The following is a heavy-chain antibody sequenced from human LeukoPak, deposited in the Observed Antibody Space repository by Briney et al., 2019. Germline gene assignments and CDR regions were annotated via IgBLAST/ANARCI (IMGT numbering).Heavy chain of an antibody. CDR1: GFSFSNYW. CDR3: ARHYGGGYCSGGSCYSSFDY. J-gene: IGHJ4*02. CDR2: IYAGDSDT. Sequence: GESLKISCKGSGFSFSNYWIGWVRQMPGEGLEWMGIIYAGDSDTRYSPSFQGQVTISADKSISTVYLQWSSLKASDTAMYYCARHYGGGYCSGGSCYSSFDYWGQGTLVTVSS. V-gene: IGHV5-51*01. D-gene: IGHD2-15*01.